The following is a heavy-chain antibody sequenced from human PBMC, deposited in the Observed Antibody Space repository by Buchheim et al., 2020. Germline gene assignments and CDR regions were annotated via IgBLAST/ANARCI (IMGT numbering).Heavy chain of an antibody. CDR2: ISSSSSYT. CDR1: GFTFSSYA. V-gene: IGHV3-21*05. CDR3: ARVDSSGYLLGWFDP. Sequence: EVQLLESGGGLVQPGGSLRLSCAASGFTFSSYALNWVRQAPGKGLEWVSYISSSSSYTNYADSVKGRFTISRDNAKNSLYLQMNSLRAEDTAVYYCARVDSSGYLLGWFDPWGQGTL. D-gene: IGHD3-22*01. J-gene: IGHJ5*02.